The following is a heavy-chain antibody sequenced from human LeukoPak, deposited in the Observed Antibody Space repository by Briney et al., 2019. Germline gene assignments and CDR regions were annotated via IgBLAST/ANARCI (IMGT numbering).Heavy chain of an antibody. D-gene: IGHD3-10*01. V-gene: IGHV3-23*01. CDR2: ISGSGGST. CDR1: GFTFSSYA. J-gene: IGHJ4*02. Sequence: GGSLRLSCAASGFTFSSYAMSWVRQAPGKGLEWVSAISGSGGSTYYAGSVKGRFTISRDNSKNTLYLQMNSLRAEDTAVYYCAKDPAGSGTHDRYFDYWGQGTLVTVSS. CDR3: AKDPAGSGTHDRYFDY.